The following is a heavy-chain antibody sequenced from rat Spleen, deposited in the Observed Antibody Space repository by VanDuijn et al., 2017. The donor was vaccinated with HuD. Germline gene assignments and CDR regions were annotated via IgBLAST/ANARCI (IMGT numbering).Heavy chain of an antibody. V-gene: IGHV2-47*01. Sequence: QVQLKESGPGLEQPSQTLSLTCSVSGLSLNSNSVSWIRQPPGKGLAWMGVIWSHGGIDYNSAFKSRLSISRDTSKSQVFLRMNSLHNEDTAMYVGVRGSAFFDYWGQGVMVTVSS. CDR2: IWSHGGI. J-gene: IGHJ2*01. CDR3: VRGSAFFDY. D-gene: IGHD3-3*01. CDR1: GLSLNSNS.